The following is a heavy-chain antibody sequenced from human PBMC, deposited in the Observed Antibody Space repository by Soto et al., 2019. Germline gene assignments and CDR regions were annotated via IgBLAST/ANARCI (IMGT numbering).Heavy chain of an antibody. V-gene: IGHV1-8*01. J-gene: IGHJ4*02. CDR3: ARSPGVLDY. Sequence: QVQLVQSGAEVKKPGASVKVSCKASGYTLTSYDITWVRQAAGQGREWMGWMNPNTGSTAYAQKLQGRVTMTRNTSISTAYIELSSLRSEDTAVYYCARSPGVLDYWGQGTLVTVSS. D-gene: IGHD2-8*01. CDR2: MNPNTGST. CDR1: GYTLTSYD.